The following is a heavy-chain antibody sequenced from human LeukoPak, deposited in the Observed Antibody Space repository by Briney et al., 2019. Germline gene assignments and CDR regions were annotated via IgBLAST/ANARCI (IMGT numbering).Heavy chain of an antibody. J-gene: IGHJ6*02. CDR1: GGSISRDEYY. V-gene: IGHV4-30-4*01. D-gene: IGHD3-10*01. CDR3: ARERGSEEVLWFGGDYGMDV. CDR2: IHYSGST. Sequence: SETLSLTCSVSGGSISRDEYYWSWIRQPPGKGLEWIGYIHYSGSTHYNPSLKSRVTISVDTSKNQFSLKLSSVTSADTAVYYCARERGSEEVLWFGGDYGMDVWGQGTTVTVSS.